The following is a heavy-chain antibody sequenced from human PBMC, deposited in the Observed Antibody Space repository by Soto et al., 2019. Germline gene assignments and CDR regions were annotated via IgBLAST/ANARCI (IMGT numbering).Heavy chain of an antibody. D-gene: IGHD3-10*01. CDR2: IYYSGST. V-gene: IGHV4-31*03. Sequence: QVQLQESGPGLVKPSQTLSLTCTVSGGSISSGGYCWSWMRQHPGKGLEWIGYIYYSGSTYYNPSLKSRVTISVDTSKNQFSLKLSSVTAADTAVYYCARGWFGELFPDYWGQGTLVTVSS. CDR1: GGSISSGGYC. J-gene: IGHJ4*02. CDR3: ARGWFGELFPDY.